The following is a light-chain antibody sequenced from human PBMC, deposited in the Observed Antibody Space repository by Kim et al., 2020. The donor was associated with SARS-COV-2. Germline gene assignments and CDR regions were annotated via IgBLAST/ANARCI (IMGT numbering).Light chain of an antibody. CDR2: AAS. J-gene: IGKJ2*01. Sequence: DIQMTQSPSSLSASVGDRVTITCRASQSISNYLNWYQQKPGKVPKLVIYAASSLQSGVPSRFSGSGSGTDFTLTISNLRPEDFATYYCQQSYGTPMYTFGQGTKLEI. CDR1: QSISNY. CDR3: QQSYGTPMYT. V-gene: IGKV1-39*01.